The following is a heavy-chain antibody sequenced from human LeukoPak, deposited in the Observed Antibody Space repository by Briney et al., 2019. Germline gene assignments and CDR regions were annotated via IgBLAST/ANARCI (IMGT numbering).Heavy chain of an antibody. V-gene: IGHV1-24*01. CDR2: FDPEDGET. J-gene: IGHJ4*02. CDR1: GYTLTELS. Sequence: ASVKVSCKVSGYTLTELSMHWVRQAPGKGLEWMGGFDPEDGETIYAQKFQGRVTMTEDTSTDTAYMELSSLRSEDTAVYYCARDRGDCGADCSIFDYWGQGTLVTVSS. CDR3: ARDRGDCGADCSIFDY. D-gene: IGHD2-21*02.